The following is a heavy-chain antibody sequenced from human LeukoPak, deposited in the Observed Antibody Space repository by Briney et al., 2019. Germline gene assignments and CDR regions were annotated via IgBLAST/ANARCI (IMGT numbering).Heavy chain of an antibody. Sequence: GGSLRLSCAASGFTFSSSEMNWVRQAPGKGLEWVAVISYDGSNKYYADSVKGRFTISRDNSKNTLYLQMNSLRAEDTAVYYCARDRILLDYWGQGTLVTVSS. V-gene: IGHV3-30*04. D-gene: IGHD5-18*01. CDR3: ARDRILLDY. CDR1: GFTFSSSE. CDR2: ISYDGSNK. J-gene: IGHJ4*02.